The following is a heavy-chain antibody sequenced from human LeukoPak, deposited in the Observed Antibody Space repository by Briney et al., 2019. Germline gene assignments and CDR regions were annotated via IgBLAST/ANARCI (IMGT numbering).Heavy chain of an antibody. CDR3: AKRSYEYYFDY. CDR1: GFTFSSYG. Sequence: GGSLRLSCAASGFTFSSYGMHWVRQAPGKGLDWVAFIHHDGSNKYYADSVRGRFTISRDNSKNTLYLQMNSLRAEDTAVYYCAKRSYEYYFDYWGQGTLVTVSS. J-gene: IGHJ4*02. CDR2: IHHDGSNK. D-gene: IGHD5-18*01. V-gene: IGHV3-30*02.